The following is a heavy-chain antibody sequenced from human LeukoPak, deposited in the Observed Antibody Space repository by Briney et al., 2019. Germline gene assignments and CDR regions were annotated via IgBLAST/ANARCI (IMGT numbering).Heavy chain of an antibody. J-gene: IGHJ4*02. CDR1: GYSFTSYW. D-gene: IGHD5-18*01. CDR2: IYPGDSDT. CDR3: ARRLRGYSYGRHLPDCYFDY. Sequence: GESLKISCKGSGYSFTSYWIGWVRQMPGKGLEWMGIIYPGDSDTRYSPSFQGQVTISADKSISTAYLQWSSLKASDTAMYYCARRLRGYSYGRHLPDCYFDYWGQGTLVTVSS. V-gene: IGHV5-51*01.